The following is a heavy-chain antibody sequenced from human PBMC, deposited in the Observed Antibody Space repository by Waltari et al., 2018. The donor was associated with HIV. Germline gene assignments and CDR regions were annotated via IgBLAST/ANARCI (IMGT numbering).Heavy chain of an antibody. D-gene: IGHD6-19*01. J-gene: IGHJ4*02. CDR2: ISQDGGDK. Sequence: EVQLVESGGGLVQPGGSLRISCAASGFTFSGHWMSWVRQAPGGGCEWVANISQDGGDKYYGASLKGRFTISRDNAKNSLYLQMNSLRAEDTALYYCARDYASSVAGTSYCGQGTLVTVSS. CDR1: GFTFSGHW. CDR3: ARDYASSVAGTSY. V-gene: IGHV3-7*01.